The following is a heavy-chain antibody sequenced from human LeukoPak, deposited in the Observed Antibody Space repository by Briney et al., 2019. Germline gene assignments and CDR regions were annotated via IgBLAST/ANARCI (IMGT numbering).Heavy chain of an antibody. CDR3: TRGRHSSGWPTTFDH. Sequence: PGGSLRLSCAASGLTFSSYAMHWVRQAPGKGLERVAVISYDGTNKYYADSVKGRFTISRDNSKNTLYVQMNSLRVDDTAVYYCTRGRHSSGWPTTFDHWGQGTQVTVSS. CDR1: GLTFSSYA. D-gene: IGHD6-19*01. V-gene: IGHV3-30-3*01. CDR2: ISYDGTNK. J-gene: IGHJ4*02.